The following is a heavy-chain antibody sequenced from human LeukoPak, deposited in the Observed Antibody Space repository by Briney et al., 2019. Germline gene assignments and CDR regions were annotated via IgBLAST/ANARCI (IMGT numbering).Heavy chain of an antibody. CDR1: GYTFTGYY. CDR2: INPNSGGT. D-gene: IGHD5-18*01. V-gene: IGHV1-2*02. J-gene: IGHJ6*03. CDR3: ARVEGIQGGYYYYYMDV. Sequence: ASVKVSCKASGYTFTGYYMHWVRQAPGQGLEWMGWINPNSGGTNYAQKFQGRVTMTRDTSISTAYMELSRLGSDDTAVYYCARVEGIQGGYYYYYMDVWGKGTTVTVSS.